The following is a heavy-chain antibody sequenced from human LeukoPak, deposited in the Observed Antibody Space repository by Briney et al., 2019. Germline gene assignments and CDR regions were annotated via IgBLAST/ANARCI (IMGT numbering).Heavy chain of an antibody. CDR3: ARRFCTGGSCYPDY. Sequence: ASVKVSCKASGYTFIGYYIHWVRLAPGQGLAWMGRINSNNGVSNYAQRFQGRVTMTRDTSISTAYMELSGLTSDDTAVYYCARRFCTGGSCYPDYWGQGTLVTVSS. CDR1: GYTFIGYY. D-gene: IGHD2-15*01. CDR2: INSNNGVS. V-gene: IGHV1-2*02. J-gene: IGHJ4*02.